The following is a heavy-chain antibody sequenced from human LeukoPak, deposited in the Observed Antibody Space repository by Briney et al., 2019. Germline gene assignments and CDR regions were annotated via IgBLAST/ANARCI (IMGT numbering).Heavy chain of an antibody. CDR3: ARESHNYYDSSGTIGNAFDI. J-gene: IGHJ3*02. CDR1: GYTFTSYY. CDR2: INPSGGST. D-gene: IGHD3-22*01. V-gene: IGHV1-46*01. Sequence: ASVKVSCNTFGYTFTSYYMHWVRQAPGQGLEWMGIINPSGGSTSYAQKFQGRVTMTRDMSTSTVYMELSSLRSEDTAVYYCARESHNYYDSSGTIGNAFDIWGQGTMVTVSS.